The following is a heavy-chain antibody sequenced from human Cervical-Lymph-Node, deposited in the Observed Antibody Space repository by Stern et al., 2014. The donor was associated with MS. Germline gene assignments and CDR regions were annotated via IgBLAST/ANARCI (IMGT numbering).Heavy chain of an antibody. J-gene: IGHJ4*02. CDR2: IIPIFGRA. CDR1: GGTFSSYA. D-gene: IGHD3-9*01. CDR3: ARGWSYDILTGYSY. Sequence: DQLGESGAEVKKPGSSVKVSCKASGGTFSSYAISWVRQAPGQGLEWMGGIIPIFGRANYAQKFQGRVTITADESTSTAYMELSSLRSEDTAVYYCARGWSYDILTGYSYWGQGTLVTVSS. V-gene: IGHV1-69*01.